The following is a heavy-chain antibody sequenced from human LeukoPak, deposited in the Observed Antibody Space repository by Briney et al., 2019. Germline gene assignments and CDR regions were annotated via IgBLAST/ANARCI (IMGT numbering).Heavy chain of an antibody. J-gene: IGHJ6*02. Sequence: SETLSLTCAVYGGSFSGYYWSWIRQPPGKGLEWIGEINHSGSTNYNPSLKSRVTISVDTSKNQFSLKLSSVTAADTAVYYCARGWYYYYGMDVWGQGTTVTVSS. CDR2: INHSGST. V-gene: IGHV4-34*01. CDR3: ARGWYYYYGMDV. CDR1: GGSFSGYY.